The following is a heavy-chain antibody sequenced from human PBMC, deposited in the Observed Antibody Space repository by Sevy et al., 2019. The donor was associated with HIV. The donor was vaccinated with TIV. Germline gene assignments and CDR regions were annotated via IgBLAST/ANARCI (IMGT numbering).Heavy chain of an antibody. V-gene: IGHV7-4-1*02. Sequence: ASVKVSCKASGYTFTSYAMNWVRQAPGQGLEWMGWINTNTGNPTYAQGFTGRFVFSLDTSVSTAYLQISSLKAEDTAVYYCARSNVLLWFGEFNNWFDPWGQGTLVTVSS. D-gene: IGHD3-10*01. CDR1: GYTFTSYA. CDR2: INTNTGNP. CDR3: ARSNVLLWFGEFNNWFDP. J-gene: IGHJ5*02.